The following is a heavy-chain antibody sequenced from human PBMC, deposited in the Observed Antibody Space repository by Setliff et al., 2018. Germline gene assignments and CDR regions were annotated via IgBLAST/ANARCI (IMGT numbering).Heavy chain of an antibody. J-gene: IGHJ4*02. CDR2: IHYRGAT. Sequence: SETLSLTCTVSGASISSGTYYWAWIRQPPGKGLEWIGRIHYRGATYSNASLASRLTISVDTAKNQFSLKLTSVTAADTAVYYCATTGTYRYFDYWGQGTLVTVSS. D-gene: IGHD1-1*01. V-gene: IGHV4-39*01. CDR3: ATTGTYRYFDY. CDR1: GASISSGTYY.